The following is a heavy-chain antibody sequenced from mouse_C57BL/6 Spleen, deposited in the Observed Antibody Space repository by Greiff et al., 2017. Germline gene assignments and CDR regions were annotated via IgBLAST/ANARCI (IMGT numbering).Heavy chain of an antibody. J-gene: IGHJ4*01. CDR1: GYSITSGYY. CDR2: ISYDGSN. Sequence: EVQLVESGPGLVKPSQSLSLTCSVTGYSITSGYYWNWIRQFPGNKLEWMGYISYDGSNNYNPSLKNRISITRDTSKNQFFLKLNSVTTEDTATYYCAREGYGYDPLYAMDYWGQGTSVTVSS. CDR3: AREGYGYDPLYAMDY. V-gene: IGHV3-6*01. D-gene: IGHD2-2*01.